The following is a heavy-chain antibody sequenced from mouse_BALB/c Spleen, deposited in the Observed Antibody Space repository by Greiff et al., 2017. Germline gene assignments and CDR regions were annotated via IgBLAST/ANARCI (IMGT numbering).Heavy chain of an antibody. CDR3: ARGALYYGYDEGFAY. CDR2: INPYNGAT. V-gene: IGHV1-31*01. CDR1: GYSFTGYY. J-gene: IGHJ3*01. D-gene: IGHD2-2*01. Sequence: VQLQQSGPELVKPGASVKISCKASGYSFTGYYMHWVKQSHVKSLEWIGRINPYNGATSYNQNFKDKASLTVDKSSSTAYMELHSLTSEDSAVYYCARGALYYGYDEGFAYWGQGTLVTVSA.